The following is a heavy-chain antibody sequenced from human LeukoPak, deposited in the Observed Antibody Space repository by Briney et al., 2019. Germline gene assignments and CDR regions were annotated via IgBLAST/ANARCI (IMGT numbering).Heavy chain of an antibody. CDR2: IIPILGIA. Sequence: SVKVSCKASGGTFSSYAISWVRQAPGQGLEWMGRIIPILGIANYAQKFQGRVTITADKSTSTAYMELSSLRSEDTAVYYCARARVYDFWSGYPPFDYWGQGTLVTVSS. D-gene: IGHD3-3*01. CDR1: GGTFSSYA. J-gene: IGHJ4*02. CDR3: ARARVYDFWSGYPPFDY. V-gene: IGHV1-69*04.